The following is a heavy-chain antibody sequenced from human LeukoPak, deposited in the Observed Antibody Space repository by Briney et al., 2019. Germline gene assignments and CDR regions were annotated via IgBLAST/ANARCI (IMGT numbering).Heavy chain of an antibody. CDR2: INSDGSIT. CDR3: SRTLFGVVNY. D-gene: IGHD3-3*01. CDR1: GCTFSNYW. J-gene: IGHJ4*02. V-gene: IGHV3-74*01. Sequence: GGSLRLSCVASGCTFSNYWMHGVRQAPGKGLVWVSRINSDGSITNYADSVKGRFTISRDSAKNTLYLQMTTLTAEDTAVYYCSRTLFGVVNYWGQGTLVIVSS.